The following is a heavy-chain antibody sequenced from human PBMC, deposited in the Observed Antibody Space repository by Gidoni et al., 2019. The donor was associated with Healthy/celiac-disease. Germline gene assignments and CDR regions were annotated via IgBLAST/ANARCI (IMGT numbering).Heavy chain of an antibody. CDR2: IYHSGST. Sequence: QVQLQESGPGLVKPSETLSLTCTVSGYSISSGYYWGWIRQPPGKGLEWIGSIYHSGSTYYNPSLKSRVTISVDTSKNQFSLKLSSVTAADTAVYYCARLRGGSSSFGYFDYWGQGTLVTVSS. CDR1: GYSISSGYY. CDR3: ARLRGGSSSFGYFDY. J-gene: IGHJ4*02. V-gene: IGHV4-38-2*02. D-gene: IGHD6-6*01.